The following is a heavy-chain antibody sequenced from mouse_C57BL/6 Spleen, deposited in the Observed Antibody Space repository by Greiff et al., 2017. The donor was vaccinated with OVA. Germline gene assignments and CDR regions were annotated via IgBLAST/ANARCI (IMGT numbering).Heavy chain of an antibody. J-gene: IGHJ4*01. V-gene: IGHV3-1*01. CDR1: GYSITSGYD. CDR3: ARAVGNYAMDY. D-gene: IGHD1-1*01. Sequence: EVMLVESGPGMVKPSQSLSLTCTVTGYSITSGYDWHWIRHFPGNKLEWMGYISYSGSTNYNPSLKSRISITHDTSKNHFFLKLNSVTTEDTATYYCARAVGNYAMDYWGQGTSVTVSS. CDR2: ISYSGST.